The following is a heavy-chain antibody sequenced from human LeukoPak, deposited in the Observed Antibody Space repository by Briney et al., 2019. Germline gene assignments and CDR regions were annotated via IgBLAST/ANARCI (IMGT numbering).Heavy chain of an antibody. Sequence: GGSLSLSCVASGFSFSSYAMSWVRQAPGKALEWVSAISGGGDTTYTADSVKGRFTISRDNSKNTIYLQMNTLTVEDTAVYYCAGISYSGTWPVGYWGQGTLVTVTA. CDR2: ISGGGDTT. J-gene: IGHJ4*02. V-gene: IGHV3-23*01. D-gene: IGHD6-25*01. CDR1: GFSFSSYA. CDR3: AGISYSGTWPVGY.